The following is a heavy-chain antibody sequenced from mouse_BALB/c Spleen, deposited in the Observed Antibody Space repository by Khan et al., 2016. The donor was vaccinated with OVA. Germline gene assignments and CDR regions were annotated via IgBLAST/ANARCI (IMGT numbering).Heavy chain of an antibody. J-gene: IGHJ3*01. CDR2: INPNNGGT. CDR3: ARGGYGTFAY. D-gene: IGHD2-1*01. V-gene: IGHV1-18*01. Sequence: VQLQQSGPELVKPGGSMKISCKASGYSFTAYTMNWEKQSHGKNLEWIGLINPNNGGTYYNQKFKGKATLTVDKSPSTASMELLSLTSEDSAVYYCARGGYGTFAYWGQGTLVTVSA. CDR1: GYSFTAYT.